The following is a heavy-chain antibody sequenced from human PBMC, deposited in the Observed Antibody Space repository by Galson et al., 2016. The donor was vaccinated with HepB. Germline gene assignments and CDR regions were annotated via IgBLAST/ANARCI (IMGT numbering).Heavy chain of an antibody. J-gene: IGHJ5*02. CDR2: ISYTGLT. CDR1: GGAINSAYH. CDR3: ARGPPDYLDSGSFYSGWLDP. Sequence: TLSLTCSVSGGAINSAYHWSWIRQHPGKGLEWIGYISYTGLTNYESSLKRRVSMSIDTSKDRFSLKLSAVSAADMAIYYCARGPPDYLDSGSFYSGWLDPWGRGTLVTVSS. V-gene: IGHV4-31*03. D-gene: IGHD3-10*01.